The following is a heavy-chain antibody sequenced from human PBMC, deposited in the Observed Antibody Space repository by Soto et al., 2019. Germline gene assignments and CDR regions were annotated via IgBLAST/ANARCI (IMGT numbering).Heavy chain of an antibody. J-gene: IGHJ6*02. CDR2: IYYSGKT. V-gene: IGHV4-39*02. Sequence: SETLSLTCTVSGGSISSSSYYWGWIRQPPGKGLEWIGSIYYSGKTYYNPSLKSRVTISVDTSKNQFSLKLTSVTAADTAVYYCARDYDFWSGYGPNGMDVWGQGTTVTVSS. CDR1: GGSISSSSYY. D-gene: IGHD3-3*01. CDR3: ARDYDFWSGYGPNGMDV.